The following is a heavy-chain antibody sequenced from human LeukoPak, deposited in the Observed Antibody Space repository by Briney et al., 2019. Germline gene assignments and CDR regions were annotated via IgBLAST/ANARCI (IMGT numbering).Heavy chain of an antibody. J-gene: IGHJ5*02. D-gene: IGHD3-22*01. Sequence: SETLSLTCTVSGGSISSSSYYWGWIRQPPGKGLEWIGSIYYSGSTYYNPSLKSRVTISVDASKNQFSLKLSSVTAADTAVYYCARVRNYYDSSGYYPGGFDPWGQGTLVTVSS. V-gene: IGHV4-39*07. CDR3: ARVRNYYDSSGYYPGGFDP. CDR2: IYYSGST. CDR1: GGSISSSSYY.